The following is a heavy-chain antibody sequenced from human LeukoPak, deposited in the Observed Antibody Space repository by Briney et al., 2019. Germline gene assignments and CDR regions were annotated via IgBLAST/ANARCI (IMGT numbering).Heavy chain of an antibody. CDR1: GFTFSDYH. D-gene: IGHD3-22*01. J-gene: IGHJ4*02. Sequence: GGSLRLSCAASGFTFSDYHMSWIRQAPGKGLEWVSYISSSGSTIYYADSVKGRFTISRDNAKNSLYLQMNSLRAEDTAVYYCARLTMIAHFDYWGQGTLVTVSS. CDR3: ARLTMIAHFDY. V-gene: IGHV3-11*01. CDR2: ISSSGSTI.